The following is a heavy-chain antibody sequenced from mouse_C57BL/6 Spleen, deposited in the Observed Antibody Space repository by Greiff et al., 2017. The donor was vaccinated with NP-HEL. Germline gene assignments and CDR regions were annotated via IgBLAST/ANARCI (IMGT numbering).Heavy chain of an antibody. D-gene: IGHD1-1*01. CDR3: ARTLTVVPFDD. J-gene: IGHJ2*01. CDR2: IYPGDGDT. CDR1: GYAFSSSW. Sequence: QVQLQQSGPELVKPGASVKISCKASGYAFSSSWMNWVKQRPGKGLEWIGRIYPGDGDTNYNGKFKGKATLTADKSSSTAYMQLSSLTSEDSAVYFCARTLTVVPFDDWGKGTTLTVSS. V-gene: IGHV1-82*01.